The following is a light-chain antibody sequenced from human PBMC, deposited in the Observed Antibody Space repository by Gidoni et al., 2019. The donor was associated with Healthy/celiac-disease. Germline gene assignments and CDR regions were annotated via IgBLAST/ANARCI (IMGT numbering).Light chain of an antibody. Sequence: EIVMTQSPATLSVSPGERATLSCRASHSVSSNLAWYQQKPGQAPRLLIYGASTWATGIPARFSGSGSGTEFNFTISSLQSEDFAVYYCQQYNNWPPYTFGQGTKLEIK. CDR2: GAS. J-gene: IGKJ2*01. V-gene: IGKV3-15*01. CDR1: HSVSSN. CDR3: QQYNNWPPYT.